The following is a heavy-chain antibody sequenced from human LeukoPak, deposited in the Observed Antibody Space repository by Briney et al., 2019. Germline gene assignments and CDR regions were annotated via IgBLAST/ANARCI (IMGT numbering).Heavy chain of an antibody. CDR2: ISSTSSTI. CDR3: ARGNYGSSPAFDF. CDR1: GFTFSYYI. Sequence: GGSLRLSCAASGFTFSYYIMNWVRQAPGKGLEWVSYISSTSSTIYYADSVKGRFTISRDNAKNSLYLQMNSLRAEDTAVYYCARGNYGSSPAFDFWGQGTLVTVSS. V-gene: IGHV3-48*01. D-gene: IGHD6-6*01. J-gene: IGHJ4*02.